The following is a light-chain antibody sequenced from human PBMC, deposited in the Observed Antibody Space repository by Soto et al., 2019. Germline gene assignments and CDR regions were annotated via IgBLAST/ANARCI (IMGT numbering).Light chain of an antibody. CDR2: EAI. CDR1: NNDVGSYDL. Sequence: QSVLTPPASVSGSPGQSMTISCTGTNNDVGSYDLVSWYQQHPGKAPKLMIYEAIRRPSGVFDRFSGSKSGNTASLTVSGLQAEDEADYYCCSYAGSGTYVFGSGTKVTVL. V-gene: IGLV2-23*01. CDR3: CSYAGSGTYV. J-gene: IGLJ1*01.